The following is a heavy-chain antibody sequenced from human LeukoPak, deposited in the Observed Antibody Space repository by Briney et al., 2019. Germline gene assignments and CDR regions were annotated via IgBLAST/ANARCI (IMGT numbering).Heavy chain of an antibody. CDR2: IYPGDSDT. CDR1: GYSFTSYW. V-gene: IGHV5-51*01. Sequence: GESLKISCKGSGYSFTSYWIGWVRQMPGKGLEWMGIIYPGDSDTRYSPSFQGQVTIPADKSISTAYLQWSRLKASDPAMYYCARASVVAAMYNWFDPWGQGTLVTVSS. D-gene: IGHD2-15*01. CDR3: ARASVVAAMYNWFDP. J-gene: IGHJ5*02.